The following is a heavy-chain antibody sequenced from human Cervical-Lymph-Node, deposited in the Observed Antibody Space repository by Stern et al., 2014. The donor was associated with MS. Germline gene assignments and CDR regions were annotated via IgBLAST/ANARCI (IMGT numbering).Heavy chain of an antibody. CDR1: GLSLSTSGVG. Sequence: QVTLKESGPTLVKPTQTLTLTCTFSGLSLSTSGVGVGWIRQPPGKALEWLALIYWDDDKRYSPSLKIRLTITKDTSKNQVVLTMTNMDPVDTATYYCAVRLTLYSSSWYSMHYFDYWGQGTLVTVSS. J-gene: IGHJ4*02. V-gene: IGHV2-5*02. CDR3: AVRLTLYSSSWYSMHYFDY. CDR2: IYWDDDK. D-gene: IGHD6-13*01.